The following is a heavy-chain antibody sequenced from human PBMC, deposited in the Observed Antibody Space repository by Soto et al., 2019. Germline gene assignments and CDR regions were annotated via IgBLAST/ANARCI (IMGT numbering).Heavy chain of an antibody. Sequence: QVQLQESCPGLVKPSETLSLTCTVSGGSISSYYWSWIRQHPGKGLEGIGYFYYSGSTNYNPSLKSRVTISVDTSKNQFSLKLCSVTAADTAVYYCARTLFGWGIWFDPWGKGTLVTVAS. CDR2: FYYSGST. CDR3: ARTLFGWGIWFDP. J-gene: IGHJ5*02. V-gene: IGHV4-59*01. CDR1: GGSISSYY. D-gene: IGHD3-10*02.